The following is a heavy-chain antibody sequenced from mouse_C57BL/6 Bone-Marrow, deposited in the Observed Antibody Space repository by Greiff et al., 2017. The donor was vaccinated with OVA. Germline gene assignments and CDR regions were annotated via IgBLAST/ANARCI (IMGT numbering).Heavy chain of an antibody. CDR2: IYPYNGGT. Sequence: EVQLQQSGPVLVKPGASVNMSCTASGYTFTDYYMNWVQQSHGKSLEWLGVIYPYNGGTSYNQKFKGKATLTVDKSASTAYMERNSLTSEDSAGYYCARSHYWGQGTTLTVSS. CDR3: ARSHY. J-gene: IGHJ2*01. V-gene: IGHV1-19*01. CDR1: GYTFTDYY.